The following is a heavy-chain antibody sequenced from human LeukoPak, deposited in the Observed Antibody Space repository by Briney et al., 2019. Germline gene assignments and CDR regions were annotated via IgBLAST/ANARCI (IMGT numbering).Heavy chain of an antibody. D-gene: IGHD2-21*02. CDR3: ARVHHERLRLDV. V-gene: IGHV4-31*03. CDR1: GGSINSGDYF. Sequence: PSETLSLTCTVSGGSINSGDYFWSWIRQHPGKGLEWIGYIYYSESTHYNPSLKTRITISVDTSKNEFSLKLSSMTAADTAVYYCARVHHERLRLDVWGQGTTVTVSS. CDR2: IYYSEST. J-gene: IGHJ6*02.